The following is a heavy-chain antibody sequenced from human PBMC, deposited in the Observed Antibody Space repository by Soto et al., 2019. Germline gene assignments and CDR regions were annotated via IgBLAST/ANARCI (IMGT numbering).Heavy chain of an antibody. D-gene: IGHD3-10*01. Sequence: TLSLTSTVSGGSIISGGYYWSWIRKHPGKGLEWIGYIYYSGSTYYNPSLKSRVTISVDTSKNQFSLKLSSVTAADTAVYYCARDQLDYYGSGSYSDYWGQGTLVTVSS. J-gene: IGHJ4*02. CDR3: ARDQLDYYGSGSYSDY. CDR2: IYYSGST. CDR1: GGSIISGGYY. V-gene: IGHV4-31*03.